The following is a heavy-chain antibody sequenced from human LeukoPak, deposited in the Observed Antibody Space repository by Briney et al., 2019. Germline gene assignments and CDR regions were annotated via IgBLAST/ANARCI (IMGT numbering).Heavy chain of an antibody. Sequence: PSETLSLTCTVSGGSISSYYWSWIRQPPGKGLEWIGYIYYSGSTNYNPSLKSRVTISVDTSKNQFSLKLSSVTAADTAVYYCARHIKGSGYYKWVFDYWGQGTLVTVSS. V-gene: IGHV4-59*08. CDR2: IYYSGST. J-gene: IGHJ4*02. D-gene: IGHD3-22*01. CDR3: ARHIKGSGYYKWVFDY. CDR1: GGSISSYY.